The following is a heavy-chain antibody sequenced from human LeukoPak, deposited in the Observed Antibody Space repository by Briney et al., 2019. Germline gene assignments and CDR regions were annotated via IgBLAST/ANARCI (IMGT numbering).Heavy chain of an antibody. D-gene: IGHD1-1*01. CDR1: GFTFSSYW. CDR3: ARHQGGTLEYYYYYMDV. V-gene: IGHV3-74*01. CDR2: INTDGSTT. Sequence: GGSLRLSCAASGFTFSSYWMHWVRQAPGKGLVWVPRINTDGSTTNYADSVKGRFTISRDNAKNTLYLQMNSLRAEDTAVYYCARHQGGTLEYYYYYMDVWGKGTTVTVSS. J-gene: IGHJ6*03.